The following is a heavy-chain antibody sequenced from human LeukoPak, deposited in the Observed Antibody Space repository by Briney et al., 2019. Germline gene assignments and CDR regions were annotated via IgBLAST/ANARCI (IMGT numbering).Heavy chain of an antibody. Sequence: SETLSLTCTVSGGSISSSSYYWGWIRQPPGKGLEWIGSIYYSGSTYYNPSLKSRVTISVDTSKNQFSLKLSSVTAADTAVYYCARVHPLGYYGMDVWGQGTTVTVSS. J-gene: IGHJ6*02. CDR2: IYYSGST. V-gene: IGHV4-39*07. CDR1: GGSISSSSYY. D-gene: IGHD7-27*01. CDR3: ARVHPLGYYGMDV.